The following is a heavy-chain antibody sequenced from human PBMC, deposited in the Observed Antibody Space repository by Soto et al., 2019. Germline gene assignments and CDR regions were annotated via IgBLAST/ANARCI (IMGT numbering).Heavy chain of an antibody. J-gene: IGHJ1*01. Sequence: QVQLVESGGDMVQPGKSLRLSCAASGFTFSNFGMLWFRQAPGKGLEWLSIMSYDRSKRHYVDSVKGRFTVSRDNSRNTLFLRMDNLRLEDTAIYYCARAAVQDSGYDFLPQYWGRGTLVTVSS. CDR3: ARAAVQDSGYDFLPQY. CDR1: GFTFSNFG. V-gene: IGHV3-30*03. D-gene: IGHD5-12*01. CDR2: MSYDRSKR.